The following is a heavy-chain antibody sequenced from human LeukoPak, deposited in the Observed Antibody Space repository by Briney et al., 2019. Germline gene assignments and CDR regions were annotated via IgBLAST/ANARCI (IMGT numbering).Heavy chain of an antibody. CDR1: GFTFGAYY. CDR2: IKQDGSEK. D-gene: IGHD4-17*01. V-gene: IGHV3-7*01. J-gene: IGHJ4*02. Sequence: GESLRLSCAASGFTFGAYYMTWVRQAPGKGLEWVANIKQDGSEKYYVDSVKGRFTISRDNVNNSLYLQMNSLRAEDTAVYYCARGSTVTTRGFDYWGQGTLVTVSS. CDR3: ARGSTVTTRGFDY.